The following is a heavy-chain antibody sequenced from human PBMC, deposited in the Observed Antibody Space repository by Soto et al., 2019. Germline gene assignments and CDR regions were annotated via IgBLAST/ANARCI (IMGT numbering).Heavy chain of an antibody. V-gene: IGHV3-30-3*01. CDR3: ASGSDSSGYYYLGRY. CDR1: GFTFSSYA. CDR2: ISYDGTN. D-gene: IGHD3-22*01. J-gene: IGHJ4*02. Sequence: QVPLVESGGGVVQPGRSLRLSCAASGFTFSSYAMHWVRQAPGKGLEWVAVISYDGTNNYADSVKGRFTISRDNSKNTLYLQMNSLRAEDTAFYYCASGSDSSGYYYLGRYWGQGTLVTVSS.